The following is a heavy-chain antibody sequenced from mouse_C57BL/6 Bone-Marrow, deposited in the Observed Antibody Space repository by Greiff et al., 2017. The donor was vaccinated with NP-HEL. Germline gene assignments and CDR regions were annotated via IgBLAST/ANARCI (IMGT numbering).Heavy chain of an antibody. D-gene: IGHD2-3*01. CDR1: GFTFSDFY. Sequence: EVQLVESGGGLVQSGRSLRLSCATSGFTFSDFYMEWVRQAPGKGLEWIAASRNKANDYTTEYSASVKGRFIVSRDTSQSILYLQMNALRAEDTAIYYCARDDGYYGYFDYWGQGTTLTVSS. CDR2: SRNKANDYTT. CDR3: ARDDGYYGYFDY. J-gene: IGHJ2*01. V-gene: IGHV7-1*01.